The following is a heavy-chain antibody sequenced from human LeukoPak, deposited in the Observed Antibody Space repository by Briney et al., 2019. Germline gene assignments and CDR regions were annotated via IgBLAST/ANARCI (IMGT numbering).Heavy chain of an antibody. D-gene: IGHD3-16*01. V-gene: IGHV1-69*13. CDR3: ARCPLIMITFGGVFFDY. CDR1: RGTFSRYA. Sequence: ASVKASCKASRGTFSRYAISWVRQAPGQGLECMGGIIPIFGTANYAQKFQGRVTITADESPSTAYMELSSLRSEDTAVYYCARCPLIMITFGGVFFDYWGQGTLVTVSS. CDR2: IIPIFGTA. J-gene: IGHJ4*02.